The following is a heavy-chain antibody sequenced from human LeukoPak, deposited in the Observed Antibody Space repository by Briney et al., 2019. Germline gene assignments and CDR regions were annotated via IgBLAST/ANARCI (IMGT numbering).Heavy chain of an antibody. D-gene: IGHD5-18*01. Sequence: GGSLRLSCAASGFTFSNAWMSWVRQPPGKGLEWVGRIKSKADGDTTDSAAPVKGRFTISRDDSKKTLYMQMTSLKTEDTAVYSCTTALRYTYESFDYGGQPTLLTVPS. CDR3: TTALRYTYESFDY. CDR2: IKSKADGDTT. CDR1: GFTFSNAW. V-gene: IGHV3-15*01. J-gene: IGHJ4*02.